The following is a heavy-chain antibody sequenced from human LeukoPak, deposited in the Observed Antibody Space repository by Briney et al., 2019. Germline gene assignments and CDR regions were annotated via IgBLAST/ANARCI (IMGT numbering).Heavy chain of an antibody. V-gene: IGHV1-69*06. CDR1: GGTFSSYA. J-gene: IGHJ6*03. D-gene: IGHD3-22*01. Sequence: SVKVSCKASGGTFSSYAISWVRQAPGQGLEWMGGIIPIFGTANYAQKFRGRVTITADKSTSTAYMELSSLRSEDTAVYYCAAGYYDSSGYYDYYYYMDVWGKGTTVTVSS. CDR2: IIPIFGTA. CDR3: AAGYYDSSGYYDYYYYMDV.